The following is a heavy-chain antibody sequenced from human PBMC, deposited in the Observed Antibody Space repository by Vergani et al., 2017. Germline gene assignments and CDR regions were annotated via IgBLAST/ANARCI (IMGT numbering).Heavy chain of an antibody. Sequence: QVQLVESGGGVVQPGRSLRLSCAASGFTFSNYGIHWVRQAPGKGVEWVTVISYDGSNKYYADSVKGRVTISRDKSKNTLFLQMNRLRDEDTAVYYCANILGYCSSTSCHTPRDYFDSWGQGTLVTVSS. CDR2: ISYDGSNK. V-gene: IGHV3-30*18. J-gene: IGHJ4*02. D-gene: IGHD2-2*02. CDR3: ANILGYCSSTSCHTPRDYFDS. CDR1: GFTFSNYG.